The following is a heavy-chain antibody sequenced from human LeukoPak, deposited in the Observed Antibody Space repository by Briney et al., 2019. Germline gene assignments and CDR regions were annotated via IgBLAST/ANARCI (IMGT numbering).Heavy chain of an antibody. D-gene: IGHD1-26*01. V-gene: IGHV4-59*01. J-gene: IGHJ4*02. Sequence: SETLSPTCTVSGGSISSYYWSWIRQPPGKGLEGIGYTYSSGSTTFNPPLKIRATISVDTSKNQFSLKLNSVTAADTSVYYCARPHPLIGKIDYWGQGTLVTVSS. CDR3: ARPHPLIGKIDY. CDR2: TYSSGST. CDR1: GGSISSYY.